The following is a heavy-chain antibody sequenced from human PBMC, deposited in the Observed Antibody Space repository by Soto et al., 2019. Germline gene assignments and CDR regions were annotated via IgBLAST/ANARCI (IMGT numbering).Heavy chain of an antibody. Sequence: GGSLRLSCAASGFPFSSYEMNWVRLAPGKGLEWLAYIGDCGRTIHYADSVRGRFTISTDNAKNSVYLQMTSLKAEDSAVYYCARGISPLDYWGQGTVVTVSS. V-gene: IGHV3-48*03. CDR3: ARGISPLDY. CDR2: IGDCGRTI. CDR1: GFPFSSYE. J-gene: IGHJ4*02. D-gene: IGHD3-3*02.